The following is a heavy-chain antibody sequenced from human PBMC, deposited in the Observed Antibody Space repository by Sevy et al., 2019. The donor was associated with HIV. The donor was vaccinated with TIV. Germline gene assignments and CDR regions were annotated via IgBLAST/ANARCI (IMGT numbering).Heavy chain of an antibody. D-gene: IGHD3-10*01. CDR2: ISGNGGNT. J-gene: IGHJ4*02. CDR1: GFTFRSYA. Sequence: GGSLRLSCAASGFTFRSYAMNWVRQAPGKGLEWVSAISGNGGNTYYADSVKGRFTIARDSSKNTKYLQMNSLRAEDTALYDWANDSSGSGSFTGATDYWGQGTLVTVSS. CDR3: ANDSSGSGSFTGATDY. V-gene: IGHV3-23*01.